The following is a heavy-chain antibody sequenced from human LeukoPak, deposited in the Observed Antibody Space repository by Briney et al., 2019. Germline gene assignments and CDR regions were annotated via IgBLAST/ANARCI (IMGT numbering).Heavy chain of an antibody. J-gene: IGHJ3*02. CDR2: IKSEGDGGTT. V-gene: IGHV3-15*01. Sequence: GGSLRLSCAASGFTFSNAWMSWVRQAPGKGLEWVGRIKSEGDGGTTDYAAPVKGRFTISRDDSKNTLYLQMNSLRAEDTAVYYCARGPDAFDIWGQGTMVTVSS. CDR1: GFTFSNAW. CDR3: ARGPDAFDI.